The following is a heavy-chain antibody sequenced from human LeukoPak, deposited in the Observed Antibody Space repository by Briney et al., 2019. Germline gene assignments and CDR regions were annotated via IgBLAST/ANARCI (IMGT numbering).Heavy chain of an antibody. CDR1: GYTFTSYD. Sequence: ASVKVSCKASGYTFTSYDINWVRQATGQGLEWMGWMNPNSGNTGYAQKFQGRVTVTRNTPISTAYMELSSLRSEDTAVHYCASVRFLEWYLFDYWGQGTLVTVSS. V-gene: IGHV1-8*01. CDR2: MNPNSGNT. J-gene: IGHJ4*02. D-gene: IGHD3-3*01. CDR3: ASVRFLEWYLFDY.